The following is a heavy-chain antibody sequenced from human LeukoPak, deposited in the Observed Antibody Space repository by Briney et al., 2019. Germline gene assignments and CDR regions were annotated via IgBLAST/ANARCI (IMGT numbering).Heavy chain of an antibody. Sequence: ASVKVSCKASGYTFTSYAMNWVRQAPGQGLEWMGGIIPIFGTANYAQKFQGRVTITADESTSTAYMELSSLRSEDTAVYYCAREMYGTYYYDSSGYYSPNWFDPWGQGTLVTVSS. D-gene: IGHD3-22*01. CDR3: AREMYGTYYYDSSGYYSPNWFDP. CDR2: IIPIFGTA. V-gene: IGHV1-69*13. J-gene: IGHJ5*02. CDR1: GYTFTSYA.